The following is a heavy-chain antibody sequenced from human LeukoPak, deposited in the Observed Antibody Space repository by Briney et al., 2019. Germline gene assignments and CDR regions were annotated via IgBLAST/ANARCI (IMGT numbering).Heavy chain of an antibody. J-gene: IGHJ4*02. D-gene: IGHD1-26*01. Sequence: SGPTLVNPTQTLTLTCNVSGFSLITTGVGVGWIRQPPGKALEWLALIYWDDAKRYSPSLKSRLTITKDTSKNQVVLTMTNMDPVHTATYFCAHRKYNGSYYDFDYWGPGTLVTVSS. CDR2: IYWDDAK. CDR3: AHRKYNGSYYDFDY. CDR1: GFSLITTGVG. V-gene: IGHV2-5*02.